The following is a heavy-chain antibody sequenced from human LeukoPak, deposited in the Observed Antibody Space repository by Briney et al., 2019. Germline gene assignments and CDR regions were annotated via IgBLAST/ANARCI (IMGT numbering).Heavy chain of an antibody. CDR2: MNPNSGNT. D-gene: IGHD3-22*01. CDR3: ARGKTIVVVITQEYYYYYYMDV. V-gene: IGHV1-8*01. J-gene: IGHJ6*03. CDR1: GYTFTSYD. Sequence: GASVKVSCKASGYTFTSYDINWVRQATGQGLEWMGWMNPNSGNTGYAQKFQGRVTMTRNTSISTAYMELSSLRSEDTAVYYCARGKTIVVVITQEYYYYYYMDVWGRGTTVTVSS.